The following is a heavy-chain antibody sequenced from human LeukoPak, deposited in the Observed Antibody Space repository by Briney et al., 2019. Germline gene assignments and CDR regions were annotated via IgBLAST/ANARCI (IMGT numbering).Heavy chain of an antibody. V-gene: IGHV1-3*01. Sequence: ASVKVSCKASGYIFTDYAIHWLRQAPGQRPEWMGWMNGGNGNTKYSQKFQGRITLIRDTSAATAYMELSSLRHDDLAVYYCARGRGTSGSNRDFYYYYYMEVWGKGTTVTVSS. CDR1: GYIFTDYA. CDR3: ARGRGTSGSNRDFYYYYYMEV. CDR2: MNGGNGNT. J-gene: IGHJ6*03. D-gene: IGHD2-15*01.